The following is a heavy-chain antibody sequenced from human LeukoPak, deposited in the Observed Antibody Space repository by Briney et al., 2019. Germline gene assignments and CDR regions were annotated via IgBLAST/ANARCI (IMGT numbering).Heavy chain of an antibody. J-gene: IGHJ3*02. CDR3: ARGGRGSAAVVAPRSFDI. CDR2: ISGSGGSP. CDR1: GLTFSSYA. Sequence: GGSLRLSCAASGLTFSSYAMSWVRQAPGKGLEWVSAISGSGGSPYYADSVKGRFIISRDISKNTLYLQMNSLRAEDSALYYCARGGRGSAAVVAPRSFDIWGQGTMVTVSS. V-gene: IGHV3-23*01. D-gene: IGHD3-22*01.